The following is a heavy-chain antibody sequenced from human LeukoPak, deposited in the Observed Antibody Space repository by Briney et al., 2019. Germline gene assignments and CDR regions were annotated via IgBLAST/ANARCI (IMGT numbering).Heavy chain of an antibody. D-gene: IGHD5-24*01. CDR2: ISSSSYI. J-gene: IGHJ4*02. V-gene: IGHV3-21*01. CDR3: ARVGEMATTNPYYFDY. CDR1: GFTFSSYS. Sequence: GGSLRLSCAASGFTFSSYSMNWVRQAPGKGLEWVSSISSSSYIYYADSVKGRSTISRDNAKNSLYLQMNSLRAEDTAVYYCARVGEMATTNPYYFDYWGQGTLVTVSS.